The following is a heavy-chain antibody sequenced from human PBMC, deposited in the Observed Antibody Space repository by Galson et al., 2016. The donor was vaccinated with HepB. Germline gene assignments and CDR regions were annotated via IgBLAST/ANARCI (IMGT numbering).Heavy chain of an antibody. CDR2: IHYSGIT. V-gene: IGHV4-39*01. J-gene: IGHJ6*02. D-gene: IGHD6-13*01. CDR3: AKLDGSTWYAGPSFNYYFFGMDV. Sequence: SETLSLTCNVSGGPISTDTYFWGWVRQPPGKGLEWIGSIHYSGITYYNPSLKGRVTTSVDTSRNQFSLKMNSVTAADTAVYYCAKLDGSTWYAGPSFNYYFFGMDVWGQGTTVTVSS. CDR1: GGPISTDTYF.